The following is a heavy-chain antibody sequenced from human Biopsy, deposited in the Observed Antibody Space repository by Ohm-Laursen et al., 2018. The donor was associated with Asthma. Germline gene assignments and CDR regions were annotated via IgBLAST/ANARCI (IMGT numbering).Heavy chain of an antibody. D-gene: IGHD5-24*01. J-gene: IGHJ4*02. CDR2: ISYDGSSI. CDR1: RFTYE. V-gene: IGHV3-30*04. CDR3: ARDMNRDGWYFDY. Sequence: SLRLSCAASRFTYETHWVRQAPGKGLEWVAVISYDGSSIYYADSVKGRFTISRDNSKNTLYLQMNSLRGDDTAVYYCARDMNRDGWYFDYWGQGTLVTVSS.